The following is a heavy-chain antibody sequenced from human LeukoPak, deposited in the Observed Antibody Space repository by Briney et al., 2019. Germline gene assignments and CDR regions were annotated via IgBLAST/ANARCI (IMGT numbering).Heavy chain of an antibody. J-gene: IGHJ4*02. CDR3: AKTTIGYSSGRYPGWPVDY. CDR1: GFTFSSYS. D-gene: IGHD6-19*01. V-gene: IGHV3-23*01. CDR2: ISGSGGST. Sequence: GGSLRLSCTASGFTFSSYSMSWVRQAPGKGLEWVSAISGSGGSTYYADSVKGRFTISRDNSKNTVYLQMNSLRAEDTAVYYCAKTTIGYSSGRYPGWPVDYWGQGTLVSVSS.